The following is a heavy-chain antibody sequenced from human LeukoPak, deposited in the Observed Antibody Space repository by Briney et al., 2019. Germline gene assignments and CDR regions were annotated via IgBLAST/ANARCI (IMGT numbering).Heavy chain of an antibody. V-gene: IGHV6-1*01. J-gene: IGHJ4*02. Sequence: SQTLSLTCAISGDSVSSNGAAWNWIRQSPSRGLEWLGRTYYRSQARYTDYAPSVKGRITLNPDTSKNQFSLQFNSVTPEDTAVYYCGRETDVGVVTNWGQGTLVTVSS. CDR2: TYYRSQARYT. CDR3: GRETDVGVVTN. CDR1: GDSVSSNGAA. D-gene: IGHD3-3*01.